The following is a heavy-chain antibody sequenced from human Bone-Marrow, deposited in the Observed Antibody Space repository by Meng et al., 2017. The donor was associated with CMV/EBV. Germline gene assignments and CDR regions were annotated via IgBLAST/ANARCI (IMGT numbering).Heavy chain of an antibody. CDR1: GGSISSYY. V-gene: IGHV4-59*01. Sequence: SETLSLTCTVSGGSISSYYWSWIRQPPGKGLEWIGYIYYGGSTNYNPSLKSRVTISVDTSKNQFSLKLSSVTAADTAVYYCARNSLAAAGQIDYWGQGTLVTVSS. D-gene: IGHD6-13*01. CDR3: ARNSLAAAGQIDY. J-gene: IGHJ4*02. CDR2: IYYGGST.